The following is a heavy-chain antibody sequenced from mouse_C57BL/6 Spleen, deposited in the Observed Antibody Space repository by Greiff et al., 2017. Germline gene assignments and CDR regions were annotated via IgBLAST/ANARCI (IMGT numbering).Heavy chain of an antibody. CDR1: GYSITSGYY. Sequence: EVKLQESGPGLVKPSQSLSLTCSVTGYSITSGYYWNWIRQFPGNKLEWMGYISYDGSNNSNPSLKNRISITRDTSKNQFFLKLNSVTTEDTATYYCARAGREAMDYWGQGTSVTVSS. V-gene: IGHV3-6*01. J-gene: IGHJ4*01. D-gene: IGHD3-3*01. CDR3: ARAGREAMDY. CDR2: ISYDGSN.